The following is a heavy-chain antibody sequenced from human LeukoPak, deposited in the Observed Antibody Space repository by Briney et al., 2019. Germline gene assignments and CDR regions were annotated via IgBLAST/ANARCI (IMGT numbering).Heavy chain of an antibody. Sequence: SETLSLTCTVSGASISDYFWSWIRQSAGKGLERIGRIYISGSTDYNPSLKSRVTMSIDTSKNQFSLELSSVTAADTAVYYCARLGYNSGPGDFWGQGTLVTVSS. V-gene: IGHV4-4*07. J-gene: IGHJ4*02. CDR2: IYISGST. CDR3: ARLGYNSGPGDF. CDR1: GASISDYF. D-gene: IGHD6-19*01.